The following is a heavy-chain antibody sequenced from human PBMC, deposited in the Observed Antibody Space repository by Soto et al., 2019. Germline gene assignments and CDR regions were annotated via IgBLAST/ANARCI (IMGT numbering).Heavy chain of an antibody. Sequence: QVQLVQSGPEVKKPGASVRVSCKTSGYTFTNYGISWLRQAPGQGLEWMGWISPYNGDTNFAQKVQGRVTLTTDTSTSTAYMQLWSLTSAETAMYYCARDSLGTETTSYLDPWGQGTLVTVSS. D-gene: IGHD4-4*01. J-gene: IGHJ5*02. CDR1: GYTFTNYG. CDR2: ISPYNGDT. CDR3: ARDSLGTETTSYLDP. V-gene: IGHV1-18*04.